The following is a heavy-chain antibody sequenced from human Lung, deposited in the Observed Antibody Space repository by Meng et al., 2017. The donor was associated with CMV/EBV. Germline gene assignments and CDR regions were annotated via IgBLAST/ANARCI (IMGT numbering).Heavy chain of an antibody. V-gene: IGHV4-39*07. CDR3: AREGGKVDYRDYRMYYGMDV. CDR1: GTTIRSSTNY. CDR2: ICYSGTN. J-gene: IGHJ6*02. Sequence: SXTLSLXCSLSGTTIRSSTNYWGWIGQPPGKGLEWSGSICYSGTNYDDPALKSPVTISGDTSKNQFSLRLSSGTAEDTAVYYWAREGGKVDYRDYRMYYGMDVXAKGXRSPSP. D-gene: IGHD4-11*01.